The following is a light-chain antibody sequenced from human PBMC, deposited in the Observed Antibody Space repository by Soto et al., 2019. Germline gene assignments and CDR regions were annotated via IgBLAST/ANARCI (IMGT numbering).Light chain of an antibody. CDR2: DDN. CDR3: GTWDNGLSAGA. CDR1: SSNIGSNY. V-gene: IGLV1-51*01. Sequence: QSALTQPPSVSAAPGQQVTISCSGRSSNIGSNYVSWYQQLPGTAPKLLIYDDNKRPSGIPDRFSGSKSGTSATLGITGLQTGDEADYYCGTWDNGLSAGAFGGGTQLTVL. J-gene: IGLJ2*01.